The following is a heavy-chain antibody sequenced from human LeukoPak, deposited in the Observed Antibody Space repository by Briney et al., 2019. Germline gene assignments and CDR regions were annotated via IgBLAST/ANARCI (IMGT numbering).Heavy chain of an antibody. J-gene: IGHJ4*02. Sequence: GGSLRLSCAASGFTFDDYGMSWVRQAPGKGLEWVSGINWNGGSTGYADSVKGRFTISRGNAKNSLYLQMNSLRAEDTALYYCARDRSADDFWSGYPVVFDYWGQGTLVTVSS. CDR1: GFTFDDYG. CDR3: ARDRSADDFWSGYPVVFDY. D-gene: IGHD3-3*01. CDR2: INWNGGST. V-gene: IGHV3-20*04.